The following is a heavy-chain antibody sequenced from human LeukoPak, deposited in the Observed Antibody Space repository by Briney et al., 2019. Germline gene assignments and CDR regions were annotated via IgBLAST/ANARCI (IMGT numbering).Heavy chain of an antibody. CDR3: AKDEGSSSWSPGDLEPWFDY. J-gene: IGHJ4*02. CDR1: GFTFDDYA. D-gene: IGHD6-13*01. V-gene: IGHV3-9*01. CDR2: ISWNSGSI. Sequence: PGRSLRLSCAASGFTFDDYAMHWVRQAPGKGLEWVSGISWNSGSIGYADSVKGRFTISRDNAKNSLHLQMNSLRAEDTALYYCAKDEGSSSWSPGDLEPWFDYWGQGTLVTVSS.